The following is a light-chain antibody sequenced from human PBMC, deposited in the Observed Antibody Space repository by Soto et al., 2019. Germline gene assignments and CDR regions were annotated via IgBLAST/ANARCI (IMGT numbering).Light chain of an antibody. CDR2: KES. J-gene: IGKJ1*01. CDR1: QSISSW. CDR3: QQYNSYSTWT. Sequence: DIQMTQSPSTLSASVGDRVTITCRASQSISSWLAWYQQKPGKAPKLLIYKESSLESGVPSRFSGSGSGTEFTLTISSLQPDDFATYYCQQYNSYSTWTFDQGTKVEIK. V-gene: IGKV1-5*03.